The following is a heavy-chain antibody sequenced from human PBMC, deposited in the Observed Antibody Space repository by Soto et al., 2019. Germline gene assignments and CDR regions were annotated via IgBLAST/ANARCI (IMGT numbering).Heavy chain of an antibody. CDR1: GASVSGGYYY. Sequence: SETLSLTCTVSGASVSGGYYYWSWIRQPPGKGLEWIAYLDYSGSTNYNPSLKSRVTISVDTSNNRFSLKLSSVTAADTAVYYCARIVQKDGGLLSNYYSGVDVWGQGTTVTVSS. V-gene: IGHV4-61*01. CDR2: LDYSGST. D-gene: IGHD3-10*01. CDR3: ARIVQKDGGLLSNYYSGVDV. J-gene: IGHJ6*02.